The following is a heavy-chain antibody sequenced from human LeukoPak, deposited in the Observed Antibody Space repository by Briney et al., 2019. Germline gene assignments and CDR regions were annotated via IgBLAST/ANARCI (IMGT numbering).Heavy chain of an antibody. CDR2: ISSSGSTI. Sequence: GGSLRLSCAASGFTFSSYEMNWVRQAPGKGLERVSYISSSGSTIYYADSVKGRFTISRDNAQNSLYLQMNSLRAEDTAVYYCAREGSDGHSPWWYFDLWGRGTLVTVSS. V-gene: IGHV3-48*03. D-gene: IGHD5-18*01. CDR3: AREGSDGHSPWWYFDL. J-gene: IGHJ2*01. CDR1: GFTFSSYE.